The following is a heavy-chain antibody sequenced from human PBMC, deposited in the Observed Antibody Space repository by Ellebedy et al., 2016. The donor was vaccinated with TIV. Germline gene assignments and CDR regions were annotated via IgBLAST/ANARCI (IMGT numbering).Heavy chain of an antibody. J-gene: IGHJ4*02. CDR1: GLTFSSYA. D-gene: IGHD1-26*01. CDR2: ISDNADTT. V-gene: IGHV3-23*01. CDR3: ARGASSVAFDY. Sequence: GGSLRLXCAASGLTFSSYAMSWVRQAPGKGLEWVSSISDNADTTLYSVSVKGRFTISRDNSKNIVSLQMNSLRAEDTALYYCARGASSVAFDYWGQGTLVTVSS.